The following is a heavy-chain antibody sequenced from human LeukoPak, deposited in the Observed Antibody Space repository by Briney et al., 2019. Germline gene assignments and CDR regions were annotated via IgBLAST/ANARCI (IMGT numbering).Heavy chain of an antibody. J-gene: IGHJ4*02. Sequence: PGGSLRLSCVASGFTFSSYAMSWVRQAPGKGLEWVSVISGSGGSTYYADSVKGRSTISRDNSKNTLYLQMNSLRAEDTAVYYCAKVSRYCSGGSCYYHPFDYWGQGTLVTVSS. CDR1: GFTFSSYA. CDR2: ISGSGGST. V-gene: IGHV3-23*01. D-gene: IGHD2-15*01. CDR3: AKVSRYCSGGSCYYHPFDY.